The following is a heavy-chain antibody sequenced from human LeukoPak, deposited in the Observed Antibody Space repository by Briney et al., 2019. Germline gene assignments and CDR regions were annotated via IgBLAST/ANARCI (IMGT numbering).Heavy chain of an antibody. D-gene: IGHD5-12*01. V-gene: IGHV4-39*01. CDR3: ARHSRSGYSDYESAFDI. CDR2: IFYSGST. Sequence: SETLSLTCTVSGGSISSSSFYWDWIRQPPGKGLEWIGTIFYSGSTYYNPSLKSRITISVDTSKNQFSLKLSSVTAADTAVHYCARHSRSGYSDYESAFDIWGQGTMVIVSS. J-gene: IGHJ3*02. CDR1: GGSISSSSFY.